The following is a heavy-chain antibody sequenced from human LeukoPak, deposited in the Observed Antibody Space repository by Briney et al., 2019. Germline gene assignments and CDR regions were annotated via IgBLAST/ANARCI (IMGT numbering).Heavy chain of an antibody. CDR3: AHRRHYCDNSGYYPDAFDI. Sequence: SGPTLVKPTQTLTLTCTFSGFSLSTSGVGVGWIRQPPGKALEWLALIYWNEDKRYNPSLKSRLTITNDTSNNQVVLTMTNMDPVDTATYYCAHRRHYCDNSGYYPDAFDIWGQGTMVTVSS. D-gene: IGHD3-22*01. CDR1: GFSLSTSGVG. J-gene: IGHJ3*02. CDR2: IYWNEDK. V-gene: IGHV2-5*01.